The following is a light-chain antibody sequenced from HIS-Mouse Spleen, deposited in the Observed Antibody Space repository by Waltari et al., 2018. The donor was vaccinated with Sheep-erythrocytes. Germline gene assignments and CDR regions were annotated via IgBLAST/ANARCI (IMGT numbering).Light chain of an antibody. J-gene: IGLJ3*02. CDR1: SSDVGSYNL. V-gene: IGLV2-23*01. CDR2: EGS. CDR3: CSYAGSSTPWV. Sequence: QSALTQPASVSGSPGQSITISCTGTSSDVGSYNLVSWYQQPPGKAPKLMIYEGSKRTSGVSNRLSGSKSGNTASLTISGLQAEDEADYYCCSYAGSSTPWVFGGGTKLTVL.